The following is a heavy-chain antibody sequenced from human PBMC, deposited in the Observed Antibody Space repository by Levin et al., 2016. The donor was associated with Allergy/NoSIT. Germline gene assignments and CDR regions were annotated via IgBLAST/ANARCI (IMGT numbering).Heavy chain of an antibody. CDR3: AFSDYGGIYFDY. CDR2: INAGNGNT. Sequence: ASVKVSCKASGYTFTSYAMHWVRQAPGQRLEWMGWINAGNGNTKYSQKFQGRVTITRDTSASTAYMELSSLRSEDTTVYYCAFSDYGGIYFDYWGQGTLVTVSS. J-gene: IGHJ4*02. V-gene: IGHV1-3*01. CDR1: GYTFTSYA. D-gene: IGHD4-23*01.